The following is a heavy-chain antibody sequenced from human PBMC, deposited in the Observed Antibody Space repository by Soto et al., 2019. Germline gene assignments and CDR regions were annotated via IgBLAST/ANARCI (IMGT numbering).Heavy chain of an antibody. V-gene: IGHV1-69*11. CDR1: GYTFTSYD. D-gene: IGHD6-6*01. CDR3: AIEYSSSPPYYPIGY. J-gene: IGHJ4*02. Sequence: SVKVSCKASGYTFTSYDINWVRQATVQGLEWMGRIIPIIGTANYAQKFQGRVTITADASTSTAYMELSSLRSEDTAVYYCAIEYSSSPPYYPIGYWGQGTLVTVS. CDR2: IIPIIGTA.